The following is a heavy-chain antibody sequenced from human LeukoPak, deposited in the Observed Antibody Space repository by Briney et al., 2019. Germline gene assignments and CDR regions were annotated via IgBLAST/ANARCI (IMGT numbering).Heavy chain of an antibody. CDR1: GFTFGSYW. CDR3: ARSDYDYVWGSYRYTGYFDY. Sequence: PGGSLRLSCAASGFTFGSYWMSWVRQAPGKGLEWVANIKQDGSEKYYVDSVKGRFTISRDNAKNSLYLQMNSLRAEDTAVYYCARSDYDYVWGSYRYTGYFDYWGQGTLVTVSS. D-gene: IGHD3-16*02. J-gene: IGHJ4*02. CDR2: IKQDGSEK. V-gene: IGHV3-7*01.